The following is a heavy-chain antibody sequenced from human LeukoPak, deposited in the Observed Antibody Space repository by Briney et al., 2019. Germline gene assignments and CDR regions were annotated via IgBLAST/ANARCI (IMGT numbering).Heavy chain of an antibody. CDR3: ATRTPPYYYYGMDV. CDR1: GGTFSSYT. CDR2: IIPIFGTA. V-gene: IGHV1-69*06. Sequence: SVKVSCKASGGTFSSYTISWVRQAPGQGLEWMGGIIPIFGTANYAQKFQGRVTMTEDTSTDTAYMELSSLRSEDTAVYYCATRTPPYYYYGMDVWGQGTTVTVSS. J-gene: IGHJ6*02. D-gene: IGHD1-14*01.